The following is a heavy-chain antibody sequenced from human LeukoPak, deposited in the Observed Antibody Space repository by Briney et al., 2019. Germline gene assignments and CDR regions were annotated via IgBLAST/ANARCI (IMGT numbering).Heavy chain of an antibody. Sequence: GGSLRLSCAASGFTFSNAWMSWVRQAPGKGLEWVGRIKTKNDGGPTDYPAPVKGRFTISRDDSKNMLYLQMNSLKTEDTAVYYCTTSYYDSSGYTLWGQGTLVTVSS. CDR1: GFTFSNAW. J-gene: IGHJ4*02. D-gene: IGHD3-22*01. CDR3: TTSYYDSSGYTL. V-gene: IGHV3-15*01. CDR2: IKTKNDGGPT.